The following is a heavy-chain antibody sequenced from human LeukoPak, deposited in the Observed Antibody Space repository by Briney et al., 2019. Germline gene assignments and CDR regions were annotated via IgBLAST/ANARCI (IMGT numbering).Heavy chain of an antibody. J-gene: IGHJ4*02. D-gene: IGHD2-15*01. V-gene: IGHV3-48*01. CDR2: ISSSNTI. CDR1: GFTFSSYS. CDR3: ARDRRVVVAAAFDY. Sequence: GGSLRLSCAASGFTFSSYSMNWVRQAPGKGLEWVSYISSSNTIYYADSVKGRFTISRDNAKNSLYLQMNSLRAEDTAVYYCARDRRVVVAAAFDYWGQETLVTVSS.